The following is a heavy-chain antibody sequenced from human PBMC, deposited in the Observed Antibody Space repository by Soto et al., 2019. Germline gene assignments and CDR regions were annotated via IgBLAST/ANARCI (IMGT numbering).Heavy chain of an antibody. CDR1: GFTFSSYG. D-gene: IGHD6-19*01. CDR3: ARDSEQWLPHDAFDI. Sequence: QVQLVESGGGVVQPGRSLRLSCAASGFTFSSYGMHWVRQAPGKGLEWVAVIWYDGSNKYYADSVKGRFTISRDNSKNTLYLQMNSLRAEDTAVYYCARDSEQWLPHDAFDIWGQVTMVTVSS. V-gene: IGHV3-33*01. J-gene: IGHJ3*02. CDR2: IWYDGSNK.